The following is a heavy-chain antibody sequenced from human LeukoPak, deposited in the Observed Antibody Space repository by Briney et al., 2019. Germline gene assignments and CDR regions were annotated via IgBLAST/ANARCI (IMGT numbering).Heavy chain of an antibody. J-gene: IGHJ3*02. Sequence: SETLSLTCTVSGDSISRSLYYWGWIRQPPGKGLEWIGTIYYSGSTYYNPSLKSRVTISVDTSKNQFSLKLTSVTAADTDVYYCARSYGGHSVCDAFDIWGQGTMVTVSS. D-gene: IGHD4-23*01. CDR1: GDSISRSLYY. CDR3: ARSYGGHSVCDAFDI. V-gene: IGHV4-39*01. CDR2: IYYSGST.